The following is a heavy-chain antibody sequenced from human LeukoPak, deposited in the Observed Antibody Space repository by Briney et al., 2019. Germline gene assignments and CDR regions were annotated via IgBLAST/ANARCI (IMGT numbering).Heavy chain of an antibody. Sequence: GGSLRLSCAASGFTLDDYGMSWVRHAPGKGLEWVSGINWNGGSTGYADSVKGRFTISRDNAKNSLYLQMNSLRAEDTALYYCARDDEDYYGSGSLLAHDYWGQGTLVTVSS. V-gene: IGHV3-20*04. J-gene: IGHJ4*02. CDR3: ARDDEDYYGSGSLLAHDY. CDR2: INWNGGST. CDR1: GFTLDDYG. D-gene: IGHD3-10*01.